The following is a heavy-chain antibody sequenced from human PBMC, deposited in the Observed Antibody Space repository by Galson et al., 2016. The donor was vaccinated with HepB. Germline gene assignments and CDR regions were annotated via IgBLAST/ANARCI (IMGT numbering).Heavy chain of an antibody. D-gene: IGHD6-13*01. V-gene: IGHV2-70*13. CDR1: GFSLSTSGMC. CDR3: ARQSTSWHHFDY. CDR2: IDWDDDN. J-gene: IGHJ4*02. Sequence: PALVKPTQTLTLTCTFSGFSLSTSGMCVSWIRQPPGKALEWLALIDWDDDNYYSTSLKTRLTISKDTSKNQVVLTMTNMDTDDTATYYCARQSTSWHHFDYWGQGTLVTVSS.